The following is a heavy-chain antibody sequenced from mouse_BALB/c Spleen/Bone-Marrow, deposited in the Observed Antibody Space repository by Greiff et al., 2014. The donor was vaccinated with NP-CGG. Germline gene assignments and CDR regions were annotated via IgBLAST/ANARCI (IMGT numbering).Heavy chain of an antibody. D-gene: IGHD1-2*01. CDR2: IWADGST. CDR3: ARITTATGAMDY. V-gene: IGHV2-9*02. J-gene: IGHJ4*01. CDR1: GFSSTNYG. Sequence: QVQLKDSGPGLVAPSQSLSITCTVSGFSSTNYGVHWVRQPPGKGLEWLGVIWADGSTNYNSALMSRLSISKDNSKSQVFFKMNSLQTEDTAMYYCARITTATGAMDYWGQGTSVTVSS.